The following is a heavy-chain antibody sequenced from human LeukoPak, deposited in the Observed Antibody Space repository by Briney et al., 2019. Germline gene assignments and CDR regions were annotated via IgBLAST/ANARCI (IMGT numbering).Heavy chain of an antibody. D-gene: IGHD1-7*01. Sequence: GGSLRLSCTASGFPFIEYSMNWVRQAPGKGLEWISYIGIDSGNTKYADSVRGRFTISADKAKNSLYLQMNSLRVEDTAVYYRARDLNYAFDNWGQETLVSVAS. CDR3: ARDLNYAFDN. CDR2: IGIDSGNT. V-gene: IGHV3-48*01. CDR1: GFPFIEYS. J-gene: IGHJ4*02.